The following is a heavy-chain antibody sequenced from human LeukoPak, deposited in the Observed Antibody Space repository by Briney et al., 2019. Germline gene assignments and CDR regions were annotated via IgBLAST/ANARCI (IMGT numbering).Heavy chain of an antibody. CDR1: GFTFSNAY. J-gene: IGHJ4*02. CDR2: IKPKTDGEAT. Sequence: GGSLRLSCAASGFTFSNAYMNWVRQAPGKGLEWVGRIKPKTDGEATEYAAPVKGRFSISRDDSKNMLYLRMNSLKTEDTAVYYCITPLPYSAQGGQGTLVTVSS. CDR3: ITPLPYSAQ. V-gene: IGHV3-15*07. D-gene: IGHD2-21*01.